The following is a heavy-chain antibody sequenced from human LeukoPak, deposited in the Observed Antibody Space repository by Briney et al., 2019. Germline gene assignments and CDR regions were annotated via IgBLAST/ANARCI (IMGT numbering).Heavy chain of an antibody. D-gene: IGHD2-2*01. CDR3: ARVDCSTTSCYYGMDV. Sequence: SETLSLTCAVYGGSFSGYYWSWIRQPPGKGLEWIGEINHSGSTNYNPSLKSRVAISVDTSKNQFSLKLNSVTAADTAVYYCARVDCSTTSCYYGMDVWGQGTTVTVSS. V-gene: IGHV4-34*01. CDR1: GGSFSGYY. J-gene: IGHJ6*02. CDR2: INHSGST.